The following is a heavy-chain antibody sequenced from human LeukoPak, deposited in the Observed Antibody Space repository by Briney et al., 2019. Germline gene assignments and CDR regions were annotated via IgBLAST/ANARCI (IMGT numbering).Heavy chain of an antibody. CDR3: ARDYDKFEY. D-gene: IGHD3-16*01. J-gene: IGHJ4*02. CDR1: GFTFSSYE. CDR2: ISSSGSTI. Sequence: GGSLRLSCAASGFTFSSYEMNLVRQAPGKGLEWVSYISSSGSTIYYADSVKGRFTISRDNAKNSLYLQMNSLRPEDTAVYYCARDYDKFEYCGQGTLVTVSS. V-gene: IGHV3-48*03.